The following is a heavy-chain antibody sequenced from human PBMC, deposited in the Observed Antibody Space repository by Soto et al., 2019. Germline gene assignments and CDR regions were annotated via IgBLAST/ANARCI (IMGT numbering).Heavy chain of an antibody. D-gene: IGHD4-4*01. J-gene: IGHJ2*01. CDR1: GFTFGNFW. CDR3: ARTLWRNDYNWGYFDL. CDR2: IKQDGGEK. Sequence: GGSLRLSCAASGFTFGNFWMSWVRHAPGRGLEWVANIKQDGGEKYYVGSVMGRFTISRDNSKNTLYLQMNSLRAEDTAVYYCARTLWRNDYNWGYFDLWGRGTLVTVSS. V-gene: IGHV3-7*02.